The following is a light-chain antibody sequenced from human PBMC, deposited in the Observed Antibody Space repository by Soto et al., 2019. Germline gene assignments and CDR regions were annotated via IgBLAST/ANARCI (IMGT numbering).Light chain of an antibody. CDR2: GNS. Sequence: QSVLTQPPSVSGAPGQRVTISCTGSSSNIGAGYDVHWYQQLPGTAPKLLIYGNSNRPSAVPDRFSGSKSGTSASLAITGLQAEDEADYYCQSYDSSLSGSGVFGTGTKLPVL. CDR3: QSYDSSLSGSGV. V-gene: IGLV1-40*01. J-gene: IGLJ1*01. CDR1: SSNIGAGYD.